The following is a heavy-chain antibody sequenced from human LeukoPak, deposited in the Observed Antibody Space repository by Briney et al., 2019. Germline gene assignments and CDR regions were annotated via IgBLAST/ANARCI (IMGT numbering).Heavy chain of an antibody. J-gene: IGHJ4*02. Sequence: GGSLRLSCAASGFTFDDYAMHWVRQAPGKGLEWVSLISGDGGSTYYADSVKGRFTISRDNSKNSLYLQMNSLRTEDNALYYCAKVGGVWFGELLSLDYWAQGTLVTVPS. V-gene: IGHV3-43*02. CDR1: GFTFDDYA. CDR3: AKVGGVWFGELLSLDY. CDR2: ISGDGGST. D-gene: IGHD3-10*01.